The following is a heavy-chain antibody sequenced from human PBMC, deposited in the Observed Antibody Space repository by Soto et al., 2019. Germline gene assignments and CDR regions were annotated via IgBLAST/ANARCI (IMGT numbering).Heavy chain of an antibody. V-gene: IGHV1-2*04. CDR3: ARDGPARNGMYV. J-gene: IGHJ6*02. Sequence: GVSEKVSSKVSGHPITGSYKNWSRQAPGQGLEWMGWMYPKSGGTTYTQKFQGWVTMTRDTSISTAYMELSRLRSDDTAVYVCARDGPARNGMYVRRQETT. CDR2: MYPKSGGT. CDR1: GHPITGSY.